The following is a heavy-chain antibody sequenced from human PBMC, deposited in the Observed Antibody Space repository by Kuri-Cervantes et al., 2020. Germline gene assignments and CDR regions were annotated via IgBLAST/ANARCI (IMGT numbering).Heavy chain of an antibody. CDR1: GGSISSSSHY. CDR3: ARGRGRVYGETRLIDY. Sequence: GSLRLSCTVSGGSISSSSHYWGWIRQPPGKGLEWIGSIYYSGSPNYNPSLKSRVTISVDTSKNQFSLRLRSVTAADTAFYYCARGRGRVYGETRLIDYWDQGAPVTVSS. J-gene: IGHJ4*02. CDR2: IYYSGSP. V-gene: IGHV4-39*07. D-gene: IGHD4-17*01.